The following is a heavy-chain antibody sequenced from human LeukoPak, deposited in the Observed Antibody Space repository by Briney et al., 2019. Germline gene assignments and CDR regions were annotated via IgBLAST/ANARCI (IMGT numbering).Heavy chain of an antibody. Sequence: GASVKVSCKASGGTFSNYAISWVRQAPGQGLEWMGGIIPIFGTVNYTQRFQGRVTITTDESTSTTYMELSSLRSEDTAVYYCARDPYYYDSGGYGVEKNNWFDPWGQGTLVTVSS. V-gene: IGHV1-69*05. CDR1: GGTFSNYA. D-gene: IGHD3-22*01. J-gene: IGHJ5*02. CDR2: IIPIFGTV. CDR3: ARDPYYYDSGGYGVEKNNWFDP.